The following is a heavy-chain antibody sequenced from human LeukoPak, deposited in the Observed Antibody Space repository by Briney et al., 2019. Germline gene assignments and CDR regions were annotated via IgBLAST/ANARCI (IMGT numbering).Heavy chain of an antibody. D-gene: IGHD6-19*01. CDR1: GFTFDDYG. J-gene: IGHJ4*02. Sequence: GGSLRLSCAASGFTFDDYGMSWVRQAPGKGLELVSGINWNSGNIDYADSVKGRFTISRDNAKNSLYLQMNSLRTEDTALYYCAKGIGLAVAGTSWDYWGQGTLVTVSS. CDR3: AKGIGLAVAGTSWDY. CDR2: INWNSGNI. V-gene: IGHV3-9*01.